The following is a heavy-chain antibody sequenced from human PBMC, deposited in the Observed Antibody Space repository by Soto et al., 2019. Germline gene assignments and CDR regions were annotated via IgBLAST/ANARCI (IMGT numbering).Heavy chain of an antibody. CDR1: GGTFSSYA. CDR2: IIPIFGTA. D-gene: IGHD4-4*01. CDR3: ARDEYSNYQSSYYYYYGMDV. Sequence: ASVKVSCKASGGTFSSYAISWVRQAPGQGLEWMGGIIPIFGTANYAQKFQGRVTITADESTSTAYMELSSLRSEDTAVYYCARDEYSNYQSSYYYYYGMDVWGQGTTVTVSS. J-gene: IGHJ6*02. V-gene: IGHV1-69*13.